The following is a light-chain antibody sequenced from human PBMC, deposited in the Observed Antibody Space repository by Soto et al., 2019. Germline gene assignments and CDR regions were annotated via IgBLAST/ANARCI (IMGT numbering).Light chain of an antibody. V-gene: IGKV3D-15*03. CDR3: QQYNSYPWT. CDR1: QSVRSR. J-gene: IGKJ1*01. CDR2: NAS. Sequence: EILLTQSPSTLSLSAGERVTITCRASQSVRSRLAWYQQKPGQAPKLLIYNASISATGIPSRFSGSGSGTDFTLTISNLQPDDFAAYYCQQYNSYPWTFGQGAKVEIK.